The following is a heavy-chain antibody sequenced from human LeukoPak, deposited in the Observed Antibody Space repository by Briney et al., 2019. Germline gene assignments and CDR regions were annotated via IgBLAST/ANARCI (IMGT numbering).Heavy chain of an antibody. J-gene: IGHJ4*02. CDR3: ARVLHTYYDFWSGYYRANFDY. Sequence: ASVKVSCKASGYTFNGYYMHWVRQAPGQGLEWMGWINPNSGGTNYAQKFQGRVTMTRDTSISTAYMELSRLRSDDTAVYYCARVLHTYYDFWSGYYRANFDYWGQGTLVTVSS. CDR1: GYTFNGYY. CDR2: INPNSGGT. D-gene: IGHD3-3*01. V-gene: IGHV1-2*02.